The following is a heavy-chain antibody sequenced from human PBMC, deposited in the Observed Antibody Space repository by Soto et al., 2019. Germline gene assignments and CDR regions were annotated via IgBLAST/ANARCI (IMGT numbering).Heavy chain of an antibody. D-gene: IGHD6-19*01. Sequence: QVQLVQSGAGVKKPGSSVKVSCKASGGTFSSYTISWVRQAPGQGLEWMGRIIPILGIANYAQKFQGRVTITADKSTSTAYMELSSLRSEDTAVYYCARDEGRVAVAGDYYYYGMDVWGQGTTVTVSS. CDR2: IIPILGIA. CDR1: GGTFSSYT. CDR3: ARDEGRVAVAGDYYYYGMDV. J-gene: IGHJ6*02. V-gene: IGHV1-69*08.